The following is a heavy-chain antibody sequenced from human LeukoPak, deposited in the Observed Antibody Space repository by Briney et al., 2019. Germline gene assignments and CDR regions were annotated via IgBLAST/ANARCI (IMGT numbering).Heavy chain of an antibody. D-gene: IGHD3-3*01. V-gene: IGHV4-34*01. CDR3: ARGKTIFGVAAPRYYYYYGMDV. CDR2: INRSGST. Sequence: SETLSLTCAVYGGSFSGYYWSWIRQPPGKGLEWIGEINRSGSTNYNPSLKSRVTISVDTSKNQFSLKLSSVTAADTAVYYCARGKTIFGVAAPRYYYYYGMDVWGQGTTVTVSS. CDR1: GGSFSGYY. J-gene: IGHJ6*02.